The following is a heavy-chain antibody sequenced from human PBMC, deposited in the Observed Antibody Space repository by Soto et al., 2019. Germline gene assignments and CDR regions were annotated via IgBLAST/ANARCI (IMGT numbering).Heavy chain of an antibody. CDR3: ARGGYYDSSCSRDYHYYGMDV. Sequence: QAQLVQSGAEVKKPGASVRVSCRASGYTFSSYAISWVRQAPGQGLEWLGWISPYNDDTKYAQKLQGRVFLTTDTPTKTAHLDLRSLRSYDTAIYYCARGGYYDSSCSRDYHYYGMDVWGQGTTVTVSS. J-gene: IGHJ6*02. D-gene: IGHD3-22*01. CDR2: ISPYNDDT. V-gene: IGHV1-18*01. CDR1: GYTFSSYA.